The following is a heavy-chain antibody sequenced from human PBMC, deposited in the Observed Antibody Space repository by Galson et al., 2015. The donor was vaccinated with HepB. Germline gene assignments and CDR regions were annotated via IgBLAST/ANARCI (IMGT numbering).Heavy chain of an antibody. CDR1: GFTLPNHG. CDR3: ARDTKMFTGIDYMDV. J-gene: IGHJ6*03. CDR2: IWHDGSKT. Sequence: SLRLSCAPSGFTLPNHGIHWVRQAPGKGLEWVAVIWHDGSKTIYVDSVRGRFTISRDNSENMAYLQMNGLRAEDTAVYYCARDTKMFTGIDYMDVWGKGTAVIVSS. D-gene: IGHD1-1*01. V-gene: IGHV3-33*01.